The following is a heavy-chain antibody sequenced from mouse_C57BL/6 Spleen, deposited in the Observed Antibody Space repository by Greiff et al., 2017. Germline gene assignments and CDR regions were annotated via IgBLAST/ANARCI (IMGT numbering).Heavy chain of an antibody. Sequence: QVHVKQSGAELVKPGASVKLSCKASGYTFTSYWMHWVKQRPGQGLEWIGMIHPNSGSTNYNEKFKSKATLTVDKSSSTAYMQLSSLTSEDSAVYYCARGGAQVYAMDYWGQGTSVTVSS. J-gene: IGHJ4*01. V-gene: IGHV1-64*01. CDR3: ARGGAQVYAMDY. CDR1: GYTFTSYW. D-gene: IGHD3-2*02. CDR2: IHPNSGST.